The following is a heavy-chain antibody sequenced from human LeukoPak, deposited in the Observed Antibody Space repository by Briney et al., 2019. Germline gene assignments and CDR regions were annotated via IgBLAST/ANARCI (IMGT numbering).Heavy chain of an antibody. Sequence: ASVKVSCKASGGTFSSYAISWVRQAPGQGLEWVGIINPSGGSTSYAQKFQGRVTMTRDTSTSTVYMELSSLRSEDTAVYYCASSDLVVVTAIRDYYYGMDVWGQGTTVTVSS. J-gene: IGHJ6*02. CDR3: ASSDLVVVTAIRDYYYGMDV. D-gene: IGHD2-21*02. CDR2: INPSGGST. V-gene: IGHV1-46*01. CDR1: GGTFSSYA.